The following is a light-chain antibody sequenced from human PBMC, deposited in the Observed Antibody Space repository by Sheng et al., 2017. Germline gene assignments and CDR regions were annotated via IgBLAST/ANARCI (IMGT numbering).Light chain of an antibody. CDR2: AAS. V-gene: IGKV3-20*01. CDR3: QQYGSSLPWT. J-gene: IGKJ1*01. CDR1: QSVNHNF. Sequence: EIVLTQSPGTLSLSPGERATLSCRASQSVNHNFLGWYQQKPGQAPRLLIYAASSRATDIPDRFSGSGSGTDFTLTISRLEPEDFAVYYCQQYGSSLPWTFGQGTKVEIK.